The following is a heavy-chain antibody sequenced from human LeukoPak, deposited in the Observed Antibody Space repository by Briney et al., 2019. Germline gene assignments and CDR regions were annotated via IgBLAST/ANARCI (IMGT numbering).Heavy chain of an antibody. CDR1: GFTFSSY. J-gene: IGHJ4*02. CDR2: IYSGGNT. CDR3: AREAGATDY. Sequence: GGSLRLSCAASGFTFSSYMSWVRQAPGRGLEWVSIIYSGGNTYYADSVKGRFTISRDNSRNMLYLQINSLTAEDTAVYYCAREAGATDYWGQGTLVTVSS. V-gene: IGHV3-66*01. D-gene: IGHD1-26*01.